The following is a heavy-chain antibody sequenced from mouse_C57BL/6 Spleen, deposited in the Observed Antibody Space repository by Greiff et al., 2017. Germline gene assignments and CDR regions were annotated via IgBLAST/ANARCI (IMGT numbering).Heavy chain of an antibody. J-gene: IGHJ4*01. V-gene: IGHV5-17*01. CDR2: ISSGSSTI. D-gene: IGHD2-10*01. Sequence: EVMLVESGGGLVKPGGSLKLSCAASGFTFSDYGMHWVRQAPEKGLEWVAYISSGSSTIYYADTVKGRFTIYRDNAKYTLFLQMTSLRSEDTAMYYCALLGYAMDYWGQGTSVPVAS. CDR3: ALLGYAMDY. CDR1: GFTFSDYG.